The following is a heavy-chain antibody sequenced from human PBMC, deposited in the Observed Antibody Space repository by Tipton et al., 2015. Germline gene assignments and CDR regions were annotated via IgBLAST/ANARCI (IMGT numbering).Heavy chain of an antibody. CDR2: MSSSFSTI. CDR3: VRAGAEDFDYYYDTSGYRPPPY. D-gene: IGHD3-22*01. V-gene: IGHV3-48*02. Sequence: SLRLSCAASGFTFSSYSMSWVRQAPGKGLEWLSYMSSSFSTIHYAESVKGRFTISRDNANHSLYLHMKSLRDEDTAVYYCVRAGAEDFDYYYDTSGYRPPPYWGQGTLVTVSS. J-gene: IGHJ4*02. CDR1: GFTFSSYS.